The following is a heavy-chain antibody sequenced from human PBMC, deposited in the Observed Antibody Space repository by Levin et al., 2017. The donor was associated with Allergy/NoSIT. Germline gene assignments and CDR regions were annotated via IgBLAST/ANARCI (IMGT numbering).Heavy chain of an antibody. CDR1: GFSFRSFG. D-gene: IGHD6-13*01. J-gene: IGHJ4*02. Sequence: GGSLRLSCAASGFSFRSFGMHWVRQAPGKGLEWVAVISYDESDKFYADSVKGRFTISRDNTKNTLYLQMNSLRREDAAVYYCAKDVVFGTSSWSLDFWGQGTLVTISS. CDR3: AKDVVFGTSSWSLDF. CDR2: ISYDESDK. V-gene: IGHV3-30*18.